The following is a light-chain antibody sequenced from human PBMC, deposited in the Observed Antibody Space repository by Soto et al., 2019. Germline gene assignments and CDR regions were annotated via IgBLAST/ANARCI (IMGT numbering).Light chain of an antibody. CDR3: CSYAGSSTYV. J-gene: IGLJ1*01. Sequence: SVLTQPSSVSGSPGQSITISCTGTSSDVGSYNLVSWYQQHPGKAPKPMIYEGSKRPSGVSNRFSGSKSGNTASLTISGLQAEDEADYYCCSYAGSSTYVFGTGTKVNVL. CDR2: EGS. CDR1: SSDVGSYNL. V-gene: IGLV2-23*01.